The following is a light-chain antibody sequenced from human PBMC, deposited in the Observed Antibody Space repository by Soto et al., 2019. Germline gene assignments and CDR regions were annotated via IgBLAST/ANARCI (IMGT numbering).Light chain of an antibody. CDR2: DAS. Sequence: TQANQSPSSLSASVGDRVTVPCRASQDIRNYLAWYQQKPGKAPKLLICDASTLYSGVPSRFSGSGSGTDFTLTISGLQPEDFAAYYCQQLRSYPSTFGGGTNVDIK. J-gene: IGKJ4*01. V-gene: IGKV1-9*01. CDR1: QDIRNY. CDR3: QQLRSYPST.